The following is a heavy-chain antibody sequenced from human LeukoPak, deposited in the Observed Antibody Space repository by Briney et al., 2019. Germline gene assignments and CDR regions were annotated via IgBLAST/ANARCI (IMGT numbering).Heavy chain of an antibody. Sequence: SETLSLTCTVSGDSISRGGYYWSWIRQHPGKGLEWIGYIHYTGSTNYNPSLKSRVTMSVDTSKNQFSLKLTSVTAADTAVYFCARDPPFDSSDYYSVDYWGQGALVTVSS. V-gene: IGHV4-31*03. J-gene: IGHJ4*02. CDR2: IHYTGST. CDR3: ARDPPFDSSDYYSVDY. CDR1: GDSISRGGYY. D-gene: IGHD3-22*01.